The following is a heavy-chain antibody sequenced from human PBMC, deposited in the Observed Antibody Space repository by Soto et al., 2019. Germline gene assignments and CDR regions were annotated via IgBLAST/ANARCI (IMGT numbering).Heavy chain of an antibody. V-gene: IGHV3-30-3*01. Sequence: GGSLRLSCAASGFTFSSYAMHWVRQAPGKGLEWVAVISYDGSNKYYADSVKGRFTISRDNSKNTLYLQMNSLRAEDTAVYYCARDIVVVVAATLFDYWGQGTLVTVS. CDR2: ISYDGSNK. J-gene: IGHJ4*02. D-gene: IGHD2-15*01. CDR1: GFTFSSYA. CDR3: ARDIVVVVAATLFDY.